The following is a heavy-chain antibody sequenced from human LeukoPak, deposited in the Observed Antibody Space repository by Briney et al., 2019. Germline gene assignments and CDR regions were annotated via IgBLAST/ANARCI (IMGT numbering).Heavy chain of an antibody. V-gene: IGHV1-69*05. Sequence: GSSVKVSCKASGGTFSSYAISWVRQAPGQGLEWMGGIIPIFGTANYAQKFQGRVTVTTDESTSTAYMELSSLRSEDTAVYYCARDRSSGWYTLKAWGQGTLVTVSS. CDR1: GGTFSSYA. CDR3: ARDRSSGWYTLKA. CDR2: IIPIFGTA. J-gene: IGHJ5*02. D-gene: IGHD6-19*01.